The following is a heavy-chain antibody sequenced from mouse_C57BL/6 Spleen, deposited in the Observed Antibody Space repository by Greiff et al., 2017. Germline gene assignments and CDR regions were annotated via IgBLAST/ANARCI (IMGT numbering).Heavy chain of an antibody. J-gene: IGHJ1*03. V-gene: IGHV5-17*01. Sequence: DVKLVESGGGLVKPGGSLKLSCAASGFTFSDYGMHWVRQAPEKGLEWVAYISSGSSTIYYADTVKGRFTISRDNAKNTLFLQMTSLRSEDTAMYYCARGYGTGYFEVWGTGTTVTVSS. CDR1: GFTFSDYG. D-gene: IGHD1-1*01. CDR2: ISSGSSTI. CDR3: ARGYGTGYFEV.